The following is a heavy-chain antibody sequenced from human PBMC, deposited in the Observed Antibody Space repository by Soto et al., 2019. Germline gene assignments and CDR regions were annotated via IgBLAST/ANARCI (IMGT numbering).Heavy chain of an antibody. J-gene: IGHJ4*02. CDR3: ARGSHSSGWYLVY. D-gene: IGHD6-19*01. V-gene: IGHV4-61*08. CDR2: IYYSGST. CDR1: GDSVTTEGYY. Sequence: QVQLQESGPGLVKPSETLSLTCSVSGDSVTTEGYYWSWIRQPPGKGLEWIGYIYYSGSTNYRPSLKSRVTISMDTSKNPFSLKLTSVTAADTAVYYCARGSHSSGWYLVYWGQGTLVTVSS.